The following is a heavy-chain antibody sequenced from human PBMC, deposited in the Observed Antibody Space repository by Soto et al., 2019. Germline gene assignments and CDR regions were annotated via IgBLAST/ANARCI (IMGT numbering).Heavy chain of an antibody. D-gene: IGHD6-19*01. CDR3: ATAGGLGAVAADY. Sequence: QLQLQESGSGLVKPSQTLSLTCAVSGGSISSGGYSWSWIRQPPGKGLEWIGYIYHSGSTHYNPSLKSRVTISVDRSKNQFSLKLSSVTAADTAVYYCATAGGLGAVAADYWGQGTLVTVSS. J-gene: IGHJ4*02. CDR2: IYHSGST. CDR1: GGSISSGGYS. V-gene: IGHV4-30-2*01.